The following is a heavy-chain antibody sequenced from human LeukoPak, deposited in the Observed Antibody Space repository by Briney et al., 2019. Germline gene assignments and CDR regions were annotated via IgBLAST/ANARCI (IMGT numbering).Heavy chain of an antibody. CDR2: ISSSSSYI. V-gene: IGHV3-21*01. CDR1: GFTFDDYG. D-gene: IGHD6-19*01. Sequence: GGSLRLSCAASGFTFDDYGMSWVRQAPGKGLEWVSSISSSSSYIYYADSVKGRFTISRDNAKNSLYLQMNSLRAEDTAVYYCARAQGIAVAGTVYWGQGTLVTVSS. CDR3: ARAQGIAVAGTVY. J-gene: IGHJ4*02.